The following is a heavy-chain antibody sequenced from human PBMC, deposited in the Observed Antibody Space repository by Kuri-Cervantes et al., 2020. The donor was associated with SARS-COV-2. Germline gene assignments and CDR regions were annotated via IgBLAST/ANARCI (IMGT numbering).Heavy chain of an antibody. Sequence: ASVKVSCKASGYTFTGYYMHWVRQAPGQGPEWMGWINPNSGGTNYAQKFQGRVTMTRDTSISTAYMELSSLTSEDTAVYFCVVGFFSSRKWDYWGQGTLVTVSS. V-gene: IGHV1-2*02. CDR1: GYTFTGYY. CDR3: VVGFFSSRKWDY. J-gene: IGHJ4*02. D-gene: IGHD2-15*01. CDR2: INPNSGGT.